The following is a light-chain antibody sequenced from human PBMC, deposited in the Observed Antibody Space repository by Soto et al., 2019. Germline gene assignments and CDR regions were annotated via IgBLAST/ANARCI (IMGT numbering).Light chain of an antibody. CDR3: SSYTSSGTPL. CDR2: DVT. J-gene: IGLJ2*01. CDR1: SSDIGGYNH. Sequence: QSALTQPASVSGSPGQSINISCTGTSSDIGGYNHVSWYQQHPGKAPKLIIFDVTNRPSGVSNRFSGSKSGNTAALTISGLQPEDEADYYGSSYTSSGTPLFGGGTKLTVL. V-gene: IGLV2-14*01.